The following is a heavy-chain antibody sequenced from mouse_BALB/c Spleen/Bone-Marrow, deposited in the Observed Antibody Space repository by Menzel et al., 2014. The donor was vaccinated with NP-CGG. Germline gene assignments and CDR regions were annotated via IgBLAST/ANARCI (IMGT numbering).Heavy chain of an antibody. CDR3: TRYGNSHYYAMDY. J-gene: IGHJ4*01. D-gene: IGHD1-1*01. V-gene: IGHV1-69*02. CDR2: IYPSDSYT. Sequence: QVQLQQSGAELVRPGAPVKLSCRASGYTFTSYWINWVKQRPGQGLEWIGNIYPSDSYTNYNQRFKDKATLTVDKSSSTAYMQLSSPTSEDSAVYYCTRYGNSHYYAMDYWGQGTSVTVSS. CDR1: GYTFTSYW.